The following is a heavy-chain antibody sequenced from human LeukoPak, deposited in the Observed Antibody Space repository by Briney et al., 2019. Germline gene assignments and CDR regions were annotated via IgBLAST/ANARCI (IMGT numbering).Heavy chain of an antibody. J-gene: IGHJ4*02. V-gene: IGHV4-39*07. CDR1: GGSISSSSYY. CDR3: ARDAGFIWGSYRSGPFDY. D-gene: IGHD3-16*02. CDR2: IYYSGST. Sequence: SETLSLTCTVSGGSISSSSYYWGWIRQPPGKGLEWIGSIYYSGSTYYNPSLKSRVTISVDTSKNQFSLKLSSVTAADTAVYYCARDAGFIWGSYRSGPFDYWGQGTLVTVSS.